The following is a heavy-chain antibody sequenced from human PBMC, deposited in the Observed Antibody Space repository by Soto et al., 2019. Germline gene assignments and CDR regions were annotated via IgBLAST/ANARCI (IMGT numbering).Heavy chain of an antibody. J-gene: IGHJ6*02. Sequence: QVQLVQSGAEVKKPGSSVKVSCKASGGTFSSYAISWVRQAPGQGLEWMGGIIPIFGTANYAQKFQGRVTMAADESTRTAYMDLRSLRSGDTAVYYCAGPAAGTGSYYYGMDVWGQGTTVTVSS. V-gene: IGHV1-69*12. CDR3: AGPAAGTGSYYYGMDV. CDR1: GGTFSSYA. D-gene: IGHD6-13*01. CDR2: IIPIFGTA.